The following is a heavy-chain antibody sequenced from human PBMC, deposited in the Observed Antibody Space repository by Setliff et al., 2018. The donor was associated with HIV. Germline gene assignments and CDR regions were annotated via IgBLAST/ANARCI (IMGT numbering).Heavy chain of an antibody. J-gene: IGHJ4*02. Sequence: ASVNVSCKASGYTFTGYYMHWVRQAPGQGLEWMGWINPNSGGTNYAQKFQGRVTMTRDTSISTAYMELSRLRSDDTAVFYCARAYDILTGYFDYWGQGTLVTVSS. V-gene: IGHV1-2*02. CDR1: GYTFTGYY. D-gene: IGHD3-9*01. CDR2: INPNSGGT. CDR3: ARAYDILTGYFDY.